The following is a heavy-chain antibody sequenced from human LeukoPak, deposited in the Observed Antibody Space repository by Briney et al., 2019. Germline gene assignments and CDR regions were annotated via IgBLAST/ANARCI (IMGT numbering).Heavy chain of an antibody. J-gene: IGHJ4*02. V-gene: IGHV1-2*02. D-gene: IGHD6-19*01. CDR1: GYTFTSYG. CDR2: INPKSGGT. CDR3: ARDRGVVVVAGIDY. Sequence: ASVKVSCKASGYTFTSYGISWVRQAPGQGLEWMGWINPKSGGTNYVQKFQGRVSMTRDTSITTAYMELSSLRSDDTAVYYCARDRGVVVVAGIDYWGQGTLVTVSS.